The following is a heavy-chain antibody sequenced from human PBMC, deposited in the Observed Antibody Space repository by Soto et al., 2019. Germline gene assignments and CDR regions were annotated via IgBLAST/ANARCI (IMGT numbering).Heavy chain of an antibody. CDR1: GFTFSSYS. CDR2: ISSSSSYI. Sequence: EVQLVESGGGLVKPGGSLRLSCAASGFTFSSYSMNWVRQAPGKGLEWVSSISSSSSYIYYADSVKGRFTISRDNAKNSLYLQMNSLRAEDTAVYYCARDLSATVAGGDYWGQGTPVTVSS. CDR3: ARDLSATVAGGDY. V-gene: IGHV3-21*01. J-gene: IGHJ4*02. D-gene: IGHD2-15*01.